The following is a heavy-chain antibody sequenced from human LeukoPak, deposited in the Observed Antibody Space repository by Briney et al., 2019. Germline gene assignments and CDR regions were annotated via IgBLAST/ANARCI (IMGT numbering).Heavy chain of an antibody. CDR1: GFTFSSYA. CDR3: AKCQLESCSGSRCYAFDY. D-gene: IGHD2-15*01. J-gene: IGHJ4*02. Sequence: QPGGSLRLSCAASGFTFSSYAMCWVRQAPGKRLEWVSVITGSGGSTYYADSVKGRFTISRDNSKNTLYLQMNSLRGEDTAIYYCAKCQLESCSGSRCYAFDYWGQGTLVTVSS. CDR2: ITGSGGST. V-gene: IGHV3-23*01.